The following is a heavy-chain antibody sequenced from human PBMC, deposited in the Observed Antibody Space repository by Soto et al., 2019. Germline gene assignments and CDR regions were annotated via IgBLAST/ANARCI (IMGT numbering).Heavy chain of an antibody. Sequence: QVQLHQRGAGLLKPSETLSLTCAVYGGSFSGYFCSWIRQPPGRQLEWIGEITHVGSTHYNPSLKSRVTISLDTSKNQFSLRLNSVTAADTAVYYCARGRRITGTTPALCSFDYWGQGTLVTVSS. J-gene: IGHJ4*02. V-gene: IGHV4-34*01. CDR3: ARGRRITGTTPALCSFDY. D-gene: IGHD1-20*01. CDR2: ITHVGST. CDR1: GGSFSGYF.